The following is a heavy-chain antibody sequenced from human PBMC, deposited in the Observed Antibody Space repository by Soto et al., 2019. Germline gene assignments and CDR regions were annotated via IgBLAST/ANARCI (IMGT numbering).Heavy chain of an antibody. Sequence: QVHLQESGPGLVKPSQTLSLTCTVSGGSISSGGYYWSWIRQHPGKGLEWIGYIYYSGSTYYNPSLKSRVTISVDTSKNQFSLKLSSVTAADTAVYYCARILGPDQDVVDYWGQGTLVTVSS. V-gene: IGHV4-31*03. CDR1: GGSISSGGYY. D-gene: IGHD2-21*01. CDR3: ARILGPDQDVVDY. CDR2: IYYSGST. J-gene: IGHJ4*02.